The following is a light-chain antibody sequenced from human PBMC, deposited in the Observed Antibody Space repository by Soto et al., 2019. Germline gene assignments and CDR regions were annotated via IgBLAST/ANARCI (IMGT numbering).Light chain of an antibody. CDR3: QQYGSSPLT. CDR1: QSVSSSY. CDR2: GAS. Sequence: EIVLTQSPGTLSLSPGERATLSCRASQSVSSSYLAWYQQRPGQAPRLLIYGASSRATGIPDRFSGRGCGTYFPLTISRQEPEDFAVYYWQQYGSSPLTFGQGTKLEIK. J-gene: IGKJ2*01. V-gene: IGKV3-20*01.